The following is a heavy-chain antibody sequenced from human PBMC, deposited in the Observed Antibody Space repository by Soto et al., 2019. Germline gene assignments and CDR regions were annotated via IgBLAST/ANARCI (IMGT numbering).Heavy chain of an antibody. CDR2: IIPILGIA. Sequence: QVQLVQSGAEVKKPGSSVKVSCKASGGTFSSYTISWVRQAPGQGLEWMGRIIPILGIANYAQKFHGRVTITADKSTSTAYMELSSLRSEDTAVYYCARDSRSSPEYGDTPADYWGQGTLVTVFS. D-gene: IGHD4-17*01. CDR1: GGTFSSYT. V-gene: IGHV1-69*08. CDR3: ARDSRSSPEYGDTPADY. J-gene: IGHJ4*02.